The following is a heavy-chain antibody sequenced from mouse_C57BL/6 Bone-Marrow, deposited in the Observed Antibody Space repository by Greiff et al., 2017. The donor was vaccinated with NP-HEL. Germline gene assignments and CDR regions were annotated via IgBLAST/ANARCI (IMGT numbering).Heavy chain of an antibody. CDR1: GYTFTSYG. V-gene: IGHV1-81*01. J-gene: IGHJ2*01. CDR2: IYPRSGNT. CDR3: ARMGTTVVAPS. Sequence: QVQLQQSGAELARPGASVKLSCKASGYTFTSYGISWVKQRTGQGLEWIGEIYPRSGNTYYNEKFKGKATLTADKSSSTAYMELRSLTSEDSAVYFCARMGTTVVAPSWGQGTTLTVSS. D-gene: IGHD1-1*01.